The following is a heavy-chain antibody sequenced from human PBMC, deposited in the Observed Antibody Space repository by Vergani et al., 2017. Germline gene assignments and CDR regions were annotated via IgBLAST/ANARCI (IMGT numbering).Heavy chain of an antibody. CDR3: ARGSMVRGVIPYYYYMDV. V-gene: IGHV3-21*01. CDR1: GFTFSSYS. Sequence: EVQLQESGGGLVKPGGSLRLSCAVSGFTFSSYSMNWVRQAPGKGLEWVSSISSSSSYIYYADSVKGRFTISRDNAKNSLYLQMNSLRAEDTAVYYCARGSMVRGVIPYYYYMDVWGKGTTVTVSS. D-gene: IGHD3-10*01. CDR2: ISSSSSYI. J-gene: IGHJ6*03.